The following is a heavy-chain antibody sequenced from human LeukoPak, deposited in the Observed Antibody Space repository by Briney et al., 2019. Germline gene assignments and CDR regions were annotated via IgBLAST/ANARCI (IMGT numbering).Heavy chain of an antibody. CDR1: GASFSSCA. V-gene: IGHV1-69*06. CDR2: VIPIFGTG. Sequence: SVKLCCNASGASFSSCANGWVRLAPGQGLELMGGVIPIFGTGNNAHEFQGRVMFTADKSTSTDYMELSSLRSEDTAVYYCTSMRLDCSGGSCYVDYYYYSMDVWGKGTTVTVS. J-gene: IGHJ6*04. CDR3: TSMRLDCSGGSCYVDYYYYSMDV. D-gene: IGHD2-15*01.